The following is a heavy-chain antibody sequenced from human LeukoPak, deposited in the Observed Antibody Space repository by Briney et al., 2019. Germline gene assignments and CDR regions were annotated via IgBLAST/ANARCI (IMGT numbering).Heavy chain of an antibody. D-gene: IGHD5-18*01. V-gene: IGHV3-23*01. J-gene: IGHJ4*02. CDR1: GYTFSSYA. CDR3: AKDEDTAIDY. CDR2: ISGSGGST. Sequence: GGSLRLSCAAYGYTFSSYAMSWVRQAPGKGLEWVSAISGSGGSTYYADSVKGRFTISRDNSKNTLYLQLNSLRAEDTAVYYCAKDEDTAIDYWGQGTLVTVSS.